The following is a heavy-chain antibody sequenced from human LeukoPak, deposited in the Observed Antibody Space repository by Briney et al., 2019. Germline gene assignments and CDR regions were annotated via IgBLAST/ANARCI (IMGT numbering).Heavy chain of an antibody. D-gene: IGHD3-3*01. CDR1: GGSISSSSYY. CDR3: AITYYDFWSGYFGAFDI. Sequence: SETLSLICTVSGGSISSSSYYWGWIRQPPGKGLEWIGSIYYSGSTYYNPSLKSRVTISVDTSKNQFSLKLSSVTAADTAVYYCAITYYDFWSGYFGAFDIWGQGTMVTVSS. CDR2: IYYSGST. J-gene: IGHJ3*02. V-gene: IGHV4-39*01.